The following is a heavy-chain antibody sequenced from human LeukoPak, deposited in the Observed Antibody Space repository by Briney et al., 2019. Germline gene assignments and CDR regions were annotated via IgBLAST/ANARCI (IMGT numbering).Heavy chain of an antibody. CDR2: ISSSSSYI. CDR3: ASVPNEGLWFGELFRYYYYMDV. CDR1: GLTFTSYW. Sequence: PGGSLRLSCVASGLTFTSYWMSWVRQAPGKGLEWASSISSSSSYIYYADSVKGRFTISRDSAKNSLYLQMNSLRAEDTAVYYCASVPNEGLWFGELFRYYYYMDVWGKGTTVTVSS. D-gene: IGHD3-10*01. V-gene: IGHV3-21*01. J-gene: IGHJ6*03.